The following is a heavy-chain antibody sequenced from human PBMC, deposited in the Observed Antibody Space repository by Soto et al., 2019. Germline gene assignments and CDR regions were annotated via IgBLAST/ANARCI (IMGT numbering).Heavy chain of an antibody. V-gene: IGHV3-23*01. CDR2: ISGSGGST. Sequence: EVQLLESGGGLVQPGGSLRLSCAASGFTFSSYAMSWVRQAPGKGLEWVSAISGSGGSTYYADSVKGRFTISRDNSKNTLYLKMNSRGDEDTALYYSAEWLWRTILFVAQRFDHWGQGTLVTVSS. CDR3: AEWLWRTILFVAQRFDH. J-gene: IGHJ4*02. CDR1: GFTFSSYA. D-gene: IGHD5-12*01.